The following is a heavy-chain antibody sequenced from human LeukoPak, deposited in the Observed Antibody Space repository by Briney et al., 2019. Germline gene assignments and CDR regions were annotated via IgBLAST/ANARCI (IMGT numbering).Heavy chain of an antibody. CDR3: ATSAARGEAARRPNFDY. J-gene: IGHJ4*02. D-gene: IGHD2-15*01. V-gene: IGHV1-24*01. CDR2: FDPEDGET. CDR1: RYTLTELS. Sequence: ASVKVSCKVSRYTLTELSMHWVRQAPGKGLEWMGGFDPEDGETIYAQKFQGRVTMTEDTSTDTAYMALSSLRSEDTAVYYCATSAARGEAARRPNFDYWGQGTLVTVSS.